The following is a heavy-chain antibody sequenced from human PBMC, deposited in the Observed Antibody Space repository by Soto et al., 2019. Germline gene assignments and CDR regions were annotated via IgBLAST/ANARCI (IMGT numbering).Heavy chain of an antibody. CDR3: AKILQLGDYAYYYYGMDV. D-gene: IGHD4-17*01. Sequence: VQLVESGGGVVQPGRSLRLSCATSGFTFSSYGMHWVRQAPGKGLEWVAVISYDGSNKYYADSVKGRFTISRDNSKNTLYLQMNSLRAEDTAVYYCAKILQLGDYAYYYYGMDVWGQGTTVTVSS. CDR1: GFTFSSYG. V-gene: IGHV3-30*18. CDR2: ISYDGSNK. J-gene: IGHJ6*02.